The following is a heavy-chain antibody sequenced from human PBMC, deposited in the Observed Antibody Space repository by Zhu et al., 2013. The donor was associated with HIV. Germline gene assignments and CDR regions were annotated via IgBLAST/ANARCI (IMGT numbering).Heavy chain of an antibody. V-gene: IGHV1-8*01. CDR2: VNPSSGHA. J-gene: IGHJ5*02. Sequence: QVQLVQSGAEVKKPGASVKVSCKASGYTFTNDGINWVRQAPGHGLEWMGWVNPSSGHAGYAQKFQGRVTIIRNTSISTVYMELRSLRSDDTAVYYCARMDKGSCTATTCPDWFDPGAREPWSPSPQ. D-gene: IGHD2-8*02. CDR3: ARMDKGSCTATTCPDWFDP. CDR1: GYTFTNDG.